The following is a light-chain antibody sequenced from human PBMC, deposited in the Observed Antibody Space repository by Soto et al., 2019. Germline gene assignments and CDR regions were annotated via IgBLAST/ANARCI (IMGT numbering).Light chain of an antibody. J-gene: IGLJ1*01. Sequence: QKVTISCTGSSSNIGAGYDLHWYQQLPGTAPKLLLYGNSNRPSGVPDRFSGSKSGTSASLAITGLQAEDEADYYCQSYDSSLSAYVFGTGTKVTVL. CDR1: SSNIGAGYD. CDR3: QSYDSSLSAYV. V-gene: IGLV1-40*01. CDR2: GNS.